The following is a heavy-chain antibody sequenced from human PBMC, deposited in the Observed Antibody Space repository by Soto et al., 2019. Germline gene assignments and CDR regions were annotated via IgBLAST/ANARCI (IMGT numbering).Heavy chain of an antibody. D-gene: IGHD3-10*01. CDR2: ISGSGGNT. V-gene: IGHV3-23*01. CDR1: RFTFSTYA. Sequence: EVQLLESGGGLVQPGGSLRLSCAASRFTFSTYAMSWVRQAPGKGLEWVSDISGSGGNTYYADSVKGRFTISRDNSKNTLYQQMNSLRAEDTAVYYCAKSATVRGGGWFDPWGQGTLVTVSS. J-gene: IGHJ5*02. CDR3: AKSATVRGGGWFDP.